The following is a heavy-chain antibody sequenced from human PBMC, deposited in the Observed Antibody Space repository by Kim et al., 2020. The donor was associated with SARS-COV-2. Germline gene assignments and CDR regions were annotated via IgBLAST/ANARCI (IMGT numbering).Heavy chain of an antibody. Sequence: KGRFTISRDNARNKLYLQVNSLRAEVTAVYYCARGGKRGYSSSWYGFDYWGQGTLVTVSS. CDR3: ARGGKRGYSSSWYGFDY. J-gene: IGHJ4*02. V-gene: IGHV3-74*01. D-gene: IGHD6-13*01.